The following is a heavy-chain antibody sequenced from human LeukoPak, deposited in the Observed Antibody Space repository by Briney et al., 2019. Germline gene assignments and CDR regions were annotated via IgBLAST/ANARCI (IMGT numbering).Heavy chain of an antibody. CDR2: ISSSSSYI. CDR3: AREGIVVVPAAMGPWFDP. V-gene: IGHV3-21*01. Sequence: GGSLRLSCEASGFAFSVYWMTWVRQAPGKGLEWVSSISSSSSYIYYADSVKGRFTISRDNAKNSLYLQMNSLRAEDTAVYYCAREGIVVVPAAMGPWFDPWGQGTLVTVSS. CDR1: GFAFSVYW. D-gene: IGHD2-2*01. J-gene: IGHJ5*02.